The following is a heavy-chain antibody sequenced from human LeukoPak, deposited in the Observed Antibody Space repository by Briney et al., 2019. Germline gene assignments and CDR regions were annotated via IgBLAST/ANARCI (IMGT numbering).Heavy chain of an antibody. D-gene: IGHD5-24*01. CDR1: GGSFSGYY. CDR2: INHSGST. V-gene: IGHV4-34*01. J-gene: IGHJ4*02. Sequence: SETLSLTCAVYGGSFSGYYWSWIRQPPGKGLEWIGEINHSGSTNYNPSLKSRVTISVDTSKNQFSLKLSSVTAADTAVYYCARGPSRDGYNSDFDYWGQGTLVTVSS. CDR3: ARGPSRDGYNSDFDY.